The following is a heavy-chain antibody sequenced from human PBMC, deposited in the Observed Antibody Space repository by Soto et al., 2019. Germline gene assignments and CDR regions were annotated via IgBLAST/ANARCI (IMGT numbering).Heavy chain of an antibody. V-gene: IGHV3-30*18. Sequence: QVQLVESGGGVVQPGRSLRLSCAASGFTFSSYGMHWVRQAPGKGLEWVAVISYDGSNKYYADSVKGRFTISRDNSKNTLYLQMNSLSAEYTAVYYCAKDHYYDSSGYYCIDYWGQGTLVTVSS. J-gene: IGHJ4*02. D-gene: IGHD3-22*01. CDR1: GFTFSSYG. CDR2: ISYDGSNK. CDR3: AKDHYYDSSGYYCIDY.